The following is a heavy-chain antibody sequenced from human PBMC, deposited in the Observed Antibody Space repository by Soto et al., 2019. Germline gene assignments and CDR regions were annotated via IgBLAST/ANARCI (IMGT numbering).Heavy chain of an antibody. J-gene: IGHJ4*02. CDR1: GYTFASCY. V-gene: IGHV1-46*01. CDR2: INPSGSST. Sequence: ASVEVSCKASGYTFASCYRRWVRQAPGQGLEWMGIINPSGSSTSYAQKSQGRVTMTRDTSTSTVYMELSSLRSEDTAVYYCARAPSWYIFDYWGQGTLVTVSS. D-gene: IGHD6-13*01. CDR3: ARAPSWYIFDY.